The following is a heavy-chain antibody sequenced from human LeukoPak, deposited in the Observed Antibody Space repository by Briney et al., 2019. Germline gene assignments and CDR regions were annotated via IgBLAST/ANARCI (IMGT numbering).Heavy chain of an antibody. CDR3: ARHGNIAAALGYFDY. Sequence: SETLSLTCTVSGDSISSTTNSWGWIRQPPGKGLEWIGSLYYTGSSYYNPSLKRRVTISVDTSKNQFSLKLSSVTAADTAVHYCARHGNIAAALGYFDYWGQGTLVTVSS. D-gene: IGHD6-13*01. J-gene: IGHJ4*02. V-gene: IGHV4-39*01. CDR1: GDSISSTTNS. CDR2: LYYTGSS.